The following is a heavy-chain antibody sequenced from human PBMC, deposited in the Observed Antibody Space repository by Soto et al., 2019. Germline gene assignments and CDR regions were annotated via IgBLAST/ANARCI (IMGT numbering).Heavy chain of an antibody. CDR1: GASMSSGGYY. V-gene: IGHV4-31*03. D-gene: IGHD2-21*02. J-gene: IGHJ6*02. Sequence: PSETLSLTCTVSGASMSSGGYYWTWIRQSPGKGLEWIGYIYYSGSTYYNPSLESRVAISLDTSRSQFSLTLHSVTAADMAVYYCARDLWGYCGTDCYPLDVWGQGTTVTVSS. CDR2: IYYSGST. CDR3: ARDLWGYCGTDCYPLDV.